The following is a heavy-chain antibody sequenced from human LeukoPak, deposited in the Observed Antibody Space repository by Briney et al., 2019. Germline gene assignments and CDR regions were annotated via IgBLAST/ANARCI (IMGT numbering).Heavy chain of an antibody. Sequence: GGSLRLSCAASGFTFSRAAMHWVRQAPGKGLEWVAVISYDGNNEYYVDSVKGRFTVSRDNSMNMVYLQMNSLRAEDTAVYFCANPLATYYFDSWGQGTLVTVSS. CDR1: GFTFSRAA. J-gene: IGHJ4*02. V-gene: IGHV3-30*18. CDR3: ANPLATYYFDS. CDR2: ISYDGNNE. D-gene: IGHD1-1*01.